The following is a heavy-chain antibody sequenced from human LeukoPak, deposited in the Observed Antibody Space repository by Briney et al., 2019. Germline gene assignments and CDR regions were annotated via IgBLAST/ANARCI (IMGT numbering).Heavy chain of an antibody. V-gene: IGHV4-39*01. J-gene: IGHJ6*03. CDR2: IYYSGTT. Sequence: SETLSLTCSVSGGSISSSSYYWDWIRQPPGKGLEWVGSIYYSGTTYYNSSLKSRVTISEDTSKNRFSLMLTSVTAADTAVYYCARQVSDYFYYYIDVWGEGTTVIVSS. CDR1: GGSISSSSYY. CDR3: ARQVSDYFYYYIDV.